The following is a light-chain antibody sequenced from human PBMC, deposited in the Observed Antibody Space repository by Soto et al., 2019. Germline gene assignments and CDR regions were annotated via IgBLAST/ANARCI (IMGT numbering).Light chain of an antibody. CDR1: QSVSNSY. CDR2: GAS. Sequence: EIVLTQSPGTLSLSPGERATLSCRASQSVSNSYLAWCQQKPGQAPRLLIYGASSRATGIPDRFSGSGSGTDFALTISRLEPEDFAVYHCQQYGGSPWTFGQGTKVEIK. J-gene: IGKJ1*01. V-gene: IGKV3-20*01. CDR3: QQYGGSPWT.